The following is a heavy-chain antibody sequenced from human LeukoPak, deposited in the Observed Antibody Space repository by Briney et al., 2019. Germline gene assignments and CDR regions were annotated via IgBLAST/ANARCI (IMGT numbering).Heavy chain of an antibody. Sequence: SETLSLTCTVSGGSISSSSSYWGWIRQPPGKGLEWIGSIYYSGGTYYNPSLKSRLPISVDTSKNHFSLKLRSVTAADTAVYYCASFYGSGSYYPKPDYWGQGTLVTVSS. D-gene: IGHD3-10*01. J-gene: IGHJ4*02. CDR2: IYYSGGT. V-gene: IGHV4-39*02. CDR1: GGSISSSSSY. CDR3: ASFYGSGSYYPKPDY.